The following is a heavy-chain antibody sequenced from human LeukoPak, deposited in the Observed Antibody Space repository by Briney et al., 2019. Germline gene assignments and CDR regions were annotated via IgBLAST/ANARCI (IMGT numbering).Heavy chain of an antibody. CDR3: AKAKITIFGVALSDY. CDR1: GFTFDDYA. D-gene: IGHD3-3*01. Sequence: GGSLRLSCAASGFTFDDYAMHWVRQAPGKGLEWVSGISWNSGSIGYADSVKGRFTISRDNAKNSLYLQMNSLRAEDTALYYCAKAKITIFGVALSDYWGQGTLVTVSS. J-gene: IGHJ4*02. V-gene: IGHV3-9*01. CDR2: ISWNSGSI.